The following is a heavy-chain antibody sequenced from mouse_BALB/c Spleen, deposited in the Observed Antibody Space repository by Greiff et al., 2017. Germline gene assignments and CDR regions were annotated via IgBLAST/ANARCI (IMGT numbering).Heavy chain of an antibody. Sequence: DVHLVESGGGLVQPGGSLRLSCATSGFTFTDYYMSWVRQPPGKALEWLGFIRNKANGYTTEYSASVKGRFTISRDNSQSILYLQMNTLRAEDSATYYCARDNYGWYFDVWGAGTTVTVSS. CDR3: ARDNYGWYFDV. J-gene: IGHJ1*01. D-gene: IGHD1-1*01. CDR1: GFTFTDYY. CDR2: IRNKANGYTT. V-gene: IGHV7-3*02.